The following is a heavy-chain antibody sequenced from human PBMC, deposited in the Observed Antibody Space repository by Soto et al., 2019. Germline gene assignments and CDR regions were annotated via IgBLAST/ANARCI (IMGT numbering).Heavy chain of an antibody. CDR3: ATIVYDSSGYYYPYYFDY. CDR2: FDPEDGET. D-gene: IGHD3-22*01. CDR1: GYTLTELS. J-gene: IGHJ4*02. Sequence: ASVKVSCKVSGYTLTELSMHWVRQAPGKGLEWMGGFDPEDGETIYAQKFQGRVTMTEDTSTDTAYTELSSLRSEDTAVYYCATIVYDSSGYYYPYYFDYWGQGTLVTVSS. V-gene: IGHV1-24*01.